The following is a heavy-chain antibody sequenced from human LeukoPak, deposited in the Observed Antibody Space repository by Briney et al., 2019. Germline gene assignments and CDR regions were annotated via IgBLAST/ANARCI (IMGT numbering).Heavy chain of an antibody. Sequence: GGSLRLSCAASGFTFSSYWMHWVRQAPGKGLVWASRINSDGSSTSYADSVKGRFTISRDNAKNTLYLQMNSLRAEDTAVYYCARGSNYFDAFDIWGQGTMVTVSS. J-gene: IGHJ3*02. V-gene: IGHV3-74*01. D-gene: IGHD4-11*01. CDR2: INSDGSST. CDR1: GFTFSSYW. CDR3: ARGSNYFDAFDI.